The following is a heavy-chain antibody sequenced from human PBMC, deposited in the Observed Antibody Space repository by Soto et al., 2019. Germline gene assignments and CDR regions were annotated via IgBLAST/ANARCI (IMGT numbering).Heavy chain of an antibody. D-gene: IGHD4-17*01. J-gene: IGHJ1*01. CDR2: INHSGST. CDR1: GGSFSGYY. V-gene: IGHV4-34*01. Sequence: SETLSLTCAVYGGSFSGYYWSWIRQPPGKGLEWIGEINHSGSTNYNPSLKSRVTISVDTSKNQFSLKLSSVTAADTAVYYCARSRTTVTPSGFQHWGQGTLVTVSS. CDR3: ARSRTTVTPSGFQH.